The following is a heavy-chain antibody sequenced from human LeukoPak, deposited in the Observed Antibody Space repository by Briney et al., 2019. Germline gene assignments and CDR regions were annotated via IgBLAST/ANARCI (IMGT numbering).Heavy chain of an antibody. CDR3: ARLPGTNWMGEYYFDY. D-gene: IGHD3-16*01. CDR2: VYYSGTT. Sequence: SETLSLTCTVSGGSFSTSSYYWGWVRQPPGKGLEWIGSVYYSGTTYYNPSLKSRVTISIDTSENQFSLKQSSVTAADTAVYYCARLPGTNWMGEYYFDYWGQGTLVTVSS. CDR1: GGSFSTSSYY. J-gene: IGHJ4*02. V-gene: IGHV4-39*01.